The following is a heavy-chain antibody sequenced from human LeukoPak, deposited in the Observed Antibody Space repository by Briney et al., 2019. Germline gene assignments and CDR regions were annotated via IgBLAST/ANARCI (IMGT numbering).Heavy chain of an antibody. CDR2: IYHSGST. Sequence: SETLSLTCTVSGYSISNGYYWGWIRQPPGKGLEWIGSIYHSGSTYYNPSLKSRVTISVDTSKNQFSLKLSSVTAADTAVYYCARLHPSPNCSGGSCYPDYWGQGTLVTVSS. D-gene: IGHD2-15*01. CDR1: GYSISNGYY. CDR3: ARLHPSPNCSGGSCYPDY. V-gene: IGHV4-38-2*02. J-gene: IGHJ4*02.